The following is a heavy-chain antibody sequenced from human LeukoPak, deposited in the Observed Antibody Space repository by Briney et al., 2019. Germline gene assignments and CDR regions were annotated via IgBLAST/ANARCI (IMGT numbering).Heavy chain of an antibody. J-gene: IGHJ4*02. CDR3: ARDLGDGYLANDY. D-gene: IGHD5-24*01. V-gene: IGHV4-31*03. Sequence: SQTLSLTCTVSGGSISSGAYYWSWIRQHPGKGLEWIGYFYYSGSTYYNPSLKSRVTISVDTSKNQFSLDLSSVTAADTAVYYCARDLGDGYLANDYWDQGTLVTVSS. CDR1: GGSISSGAYY. CDR2: FYYSGST.